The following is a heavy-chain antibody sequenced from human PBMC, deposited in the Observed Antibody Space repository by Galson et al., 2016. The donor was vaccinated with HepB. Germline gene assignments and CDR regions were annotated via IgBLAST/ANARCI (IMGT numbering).Heavy chain of an antibody. V-gene: IGHV4-59*02. CDR3: ARSFGSGNYLDS. CDR1: GGSVSGQY. Sequence: ETLSLTCTVSGGSVSGQYWNWIRQPPGKGLEWIGYISSSGDSKYKPSLQSRVTISIDTFRNQFSLNLLSVTAADTAVYYCARSFGSGNYLDSWGQGALVTVSS. D-gene: IGHD3-10*01. J-gene: IGHJ5*01. CDR2: ISSSGDS.